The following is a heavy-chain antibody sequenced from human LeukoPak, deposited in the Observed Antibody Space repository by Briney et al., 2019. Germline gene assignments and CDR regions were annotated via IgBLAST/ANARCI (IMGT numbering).Heavy chain of an antibody. V-gene: IGHV5-51*01. J-gene: IGHJ5*02. CDR1: GYSFTSYW. D-gene: IGHD6-13*01. CDR2: IYPGDSDT. CDR3: ARQRGQLANWFDP. Sequence: KRGESLKISCKGSGYSFTSYWIGWVRQMPGKGLEWMGIIYPGDSDTRYSPSFQGQVTIPADKSISTAYLQWSSLKASDTAMYYCARQRGQLANWFDPWGQGTLVTVSS.